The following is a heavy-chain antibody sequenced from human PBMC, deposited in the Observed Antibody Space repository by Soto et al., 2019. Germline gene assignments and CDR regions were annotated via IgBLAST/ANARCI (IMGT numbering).Heavy chain of an antibody. V-gene: IGHV4-30-4*01. CDR2: IYYSGST. J-gene: IGHJ4*02. Sequence: QVQLQESGPGLVKPSQTLSLTYTVSGGSISSGDYYWSWIRQPPGKGLEWIGYIYYSGSTYYNPSLKSRVTISVDTSKNQFSLKLSSVTAADTAVYYCARDRGTAIPAWYFDYWGQGTLVTVSS. D-gene: IGHD2-21*02. CDR3: ARDRGTAIPAWYFDY. CDR1: GGSISSGDYY.